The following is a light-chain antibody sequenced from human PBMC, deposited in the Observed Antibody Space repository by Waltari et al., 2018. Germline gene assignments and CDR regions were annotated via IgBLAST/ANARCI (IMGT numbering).Light chain of an antibody. CDR3: HQFYVAPHT. J-gene: IGKJ2*01. CDR1: QPVLYSANNKNY. CDR2: LAS. V-gene: IGKV4-1*01. Sequence: DIVMTQSPDSLAVSLGERATIHCKSGQPVLYSANNKNYLAWYQQKPGQPPKLLIYLASTRESGVPDRFSGSGSGTDFTLTISSLQAEDVAVYYCHQFYVAPHTFGQGTRLVIK.